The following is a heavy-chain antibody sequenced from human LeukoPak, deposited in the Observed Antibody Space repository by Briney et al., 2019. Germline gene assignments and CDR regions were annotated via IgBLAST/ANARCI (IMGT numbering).Heavy chain of an antibody. CDR3: AELGITMIGGV. J-gene: IGHJ6*04. Sequence: GGSLRLSCADSGFTFSNYNMNWVRQAPGKAMEWVSSITSSGTYTFYADSVRGRFTISRDNAKNSLYLQMNSLRAEDTAVYYCAELGITMIGGVWGKGTTVTISS. CDR2: ITSSGTYT. CDR1: GFTFSNYN. D-gene: IGHD3-10*02. V-gene: IGHV3-21*01.